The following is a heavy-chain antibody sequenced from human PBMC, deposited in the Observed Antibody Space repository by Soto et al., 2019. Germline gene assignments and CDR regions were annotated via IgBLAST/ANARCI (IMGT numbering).Heavy chain of an antibody. Sequence: PGGSLRLSCAASGFTFISYAMNWVLQAPWKGLEWVSGISYGGGSTNYADSVKGRFTISRDNSKNTLYLQMNSLRGEDTAVYYCAKGESYYYDSSGYWNYWGQGTLVTVSS. J-gene: IGHJ4*02. D-gene: IGHD3-22*01. CDR1: GFTFISYA. V-gene: IGHV3-23*01. CDR3: AKGESYYYDSSGYWNY. CDR2: ISYGGGST.